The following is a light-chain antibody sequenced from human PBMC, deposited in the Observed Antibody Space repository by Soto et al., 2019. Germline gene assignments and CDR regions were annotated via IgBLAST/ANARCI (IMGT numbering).Light chain of an antibody. CDR2: GAS. V-gene: IGKV3-15*01. CDR1: QSVSSN. J-gene: IGKJ1*01. Sequence: EIVMTQSPATLSVSPGERVTLSCRASQSVSSNLAWFQQKPGQAPRLLIYGASTRATGIPARFSGSGSGTEFTLPISSLQSEDFAVYYCQQYNNWPRTFGQGTKVEIK. CDR3: QQYNNWPRT.